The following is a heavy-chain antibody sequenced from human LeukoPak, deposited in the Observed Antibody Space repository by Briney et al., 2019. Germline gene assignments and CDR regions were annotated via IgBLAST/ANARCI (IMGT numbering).Heavy chain of an antibody. V-gene: IGHV3-15*01. J-gene: IGHJ4*02. CDR2: IKSKTDGGAT. Sequence: GGSLRLSCAASGFTFSNAWMSWVRQAPGKGLEWVGRIKSKTDGGATDYAAPAKGRFTISRDDSQNMLYLQMSSLKTEDKAMYYCNARVTGDFGSYFDCWGQGTLVTVSS. D-gene: IGHD7-27*01. CDR3: NARVTGDFGSYFDC. CDR1: GFTFSNAW.